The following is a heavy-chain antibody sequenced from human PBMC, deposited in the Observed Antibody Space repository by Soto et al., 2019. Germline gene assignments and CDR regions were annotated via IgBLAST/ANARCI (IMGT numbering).Heavy chain of an antibody. CDR3: AKFSRVSSGWEFDY. CDR2: ISGSGGST. J-gene: IGHJ4*02. D-gene: IGHD6-19*01. V-gene: IGHV3-23*01. Sequence: EVQLLESVGGLVQPGGSLRRSCAASGFTFSSYAMSWVRQAPGKGLEWVSAISGSGGSTYYADSVKGRFTISRDNSKNTLYLQMNRLRAEDTAVYYCAKFSRVSSGWEFDYWGQGSLVTVSS. CDR1: GFTFSSYA.